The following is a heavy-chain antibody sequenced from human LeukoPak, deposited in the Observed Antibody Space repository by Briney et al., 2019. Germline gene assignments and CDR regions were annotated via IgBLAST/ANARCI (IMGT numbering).Heavy chain of an antibody. Sequence: PGGSLRLSCAASGFTFSSYWMSWVRQAPGKGLEWVANIKQDGSEKYYVDSVKGRFTISRDNAKNSLYLQMNSLRAEDTAVYYCAGDRRHGGSGNYYYYYYYMDVWGKGTTVTISS. CDR2: IKQDGSEK. CDR1: GFTFSSYW. D-gene: IGHD6-19*01. CDR3: AGDRRHGGSGNYYYYYYYMDV. V-gene: IGHV3-7*01. J-gene: IGHJ6*03.